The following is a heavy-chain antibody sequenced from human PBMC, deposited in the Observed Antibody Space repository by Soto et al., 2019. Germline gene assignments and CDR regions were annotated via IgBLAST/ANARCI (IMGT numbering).Heavy chain of an antibody. CDR2: ISYDGSNK. J-gene: IGHJ5*02. CDR3: ARDSVLEYRNWFDP. D-gene: IGHD1-1*01. CDR1: GFTFSSYG. Sequence: QVQLVESGGGVVQPGRSLRLSCAASGFTFSSYGMHWVRQAPGKGLEWVAVISYDGSNKYYADSLKGRFTISRDNSRNTLFLQMNSLGAEDTAVYYCARDSVLEYRNWFDPWGQGTLVTVSS. V-gene: IGHV3-30*03.